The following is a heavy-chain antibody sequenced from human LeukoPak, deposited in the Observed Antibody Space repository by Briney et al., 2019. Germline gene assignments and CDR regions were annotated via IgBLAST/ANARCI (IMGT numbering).Heavy chain of an antibody. CDR3: VRDMGYYDKV. D-gene: IGHD3-22*01. V-gene: IGHV3-74*01. CDR2: INTDGNTR. J-gene: IGHJ4*02. CDR1: GFTFSTSW. Sequence: GGSLRLSCATSGFTFSTSWMHWVRQAPGKGLVWVSRINTDGNTRDYADSVKGRYTISRDNAKNTLYLQMNSLRADDTAVYYCVRDMGYYDKVWGQGTLVTVSS.